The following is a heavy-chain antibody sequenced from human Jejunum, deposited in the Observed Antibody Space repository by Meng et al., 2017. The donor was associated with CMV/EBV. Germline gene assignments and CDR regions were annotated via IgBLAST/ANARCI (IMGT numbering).Heavy chain of an antibody. V-gene: IGHV3-9*01. CDR1: FPDHT. Sequence: FPDHTLLWVPQAPGKGLEWVSGIAWNGLIIGYADSVKGRFSISRDNAKNSLYLQMNGLRAEDTALYYCARDIQLYYNHYYGMDVWGQGTTVTVSS. J-gene: IGHJ6*02. CDR2: IAWNGLII. CDR3: ARDIQLYYNHYYGMDV. D-gene: IGHD1-1*01.